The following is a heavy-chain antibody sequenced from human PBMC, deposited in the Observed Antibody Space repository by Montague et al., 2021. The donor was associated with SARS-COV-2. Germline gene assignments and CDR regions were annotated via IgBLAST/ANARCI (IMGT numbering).Heavy chain of an antibody. V-gene: IGHV4-39*01. D-gene: IGHD3-10*01. CDR1: GGSITRNYY. CDR2: IYYSGTT. Sequence: SETLSLTCTVSGGSITRNYYWGWIRQPPGKGLEWVGNIYYSGTTFINPXXGSRVTISVDASKNQFSLNLTSVTAADTAVYYCARPLVRGVPKAFDIWGQGALVIVSS. J-gene: IGHJ3*02. CDR3: ARPLVRGVPKAFDI.